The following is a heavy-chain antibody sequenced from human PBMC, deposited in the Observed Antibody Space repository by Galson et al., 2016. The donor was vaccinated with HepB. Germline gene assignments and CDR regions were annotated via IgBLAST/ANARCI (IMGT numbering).Heavy chain of an antibody. V-gene: IGHV3-7*01. D-gene: IGHD3-3*01. CDR2: IKQDGSEK. J-gene: IGHJ6*04. CDR1: RLTFSRFW. Sequence: SLRLSCAASRLTFSRFWMSWVRQAPGKGLEWVANIKQDGSEKYYVDYVKGRFTISKDNAKNSLFLQMTSLRAEDTAVYYCARSGIYDFWSGYYKKRYYYQYGLDVWGKGTTVTVSS. CDR3: ARSGIYDFWSGYYKKRYYYQYGLDV.